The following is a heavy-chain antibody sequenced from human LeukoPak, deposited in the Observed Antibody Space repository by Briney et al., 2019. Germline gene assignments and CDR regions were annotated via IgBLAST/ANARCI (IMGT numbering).Heavy chain of an antibody. CDR2: MYYSGST. CDR1: GGSMSRYY. CDR3: ARSSTGSYFDY. V-gene: IGHV4-59*01. Sequence: SETLSLTCTGSGGSMSRYYWSWIRQPPGKGLEWIGCMYYSGSTKYNPSLKSRVTISVDTSKNQFSLKLSSVTAADTAVYYCARSSTGSYFDYWGQGTLVTVSS. J-gene: IGHJ4*02. D-gene: IGHD3-3*02.